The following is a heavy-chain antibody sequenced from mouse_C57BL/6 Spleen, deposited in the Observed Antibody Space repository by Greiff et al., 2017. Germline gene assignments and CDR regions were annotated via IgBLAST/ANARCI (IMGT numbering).Heavy chain of an antibody. V-gene: IGHV13-2*01. CDR2: ITVKSDNYGA. Sequence: VKLVETGGGLVRPGNSLKLSCVTSGFTFSNYRMHWLRQPPGKRLEWIAVITVKSDNYGANYAESVKGRVAISRDNSKSRVYLEMNRLREEDTATYVGSRSGYGYDHWYFDVWGTGTTVTVSS. CDR3: SRSGYGYDHWYFDV. J-gene: IGHJ1*03. CDR1: GFTFSNYR. D-gene: IGHD2-2*01.